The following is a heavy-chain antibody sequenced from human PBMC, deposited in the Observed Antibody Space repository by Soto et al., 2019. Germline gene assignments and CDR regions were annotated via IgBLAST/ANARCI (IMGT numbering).Heavy chain of an antibody. CDR3: ARDRSDNSNSYDAFDI. J-gene: IGHJ3*02. Sequence: SETLSLTCAVFSASLGDHYWAWIRQSPDKGLEWIGEVHPSGSTDYNPSLKSRLTLSLDTSKNQFSLKVASVTAADTAVYYCARDRSDNSNSYDAFDIWGQGTMVTVSS. CDR1: SASLGDHY. D-gene: IGHD1-20*01. CDR2: VHPSGST. V-gene: IGHV4-34*01.